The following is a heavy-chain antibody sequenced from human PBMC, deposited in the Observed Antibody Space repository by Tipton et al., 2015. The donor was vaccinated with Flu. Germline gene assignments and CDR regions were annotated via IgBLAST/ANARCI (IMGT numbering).Heavy chain of an antibody. D-gene: IGHD3-22*01. CDR3: AREGDSSGHDAFDI. CDR2: IYTSGST. Sequence: TLFLTCTVSGGSISSGSYYWSWIRQPAGKGLEWIGRIYTSGSTNYNPSLKSRVTISVDTSKNQFSLKLSSVTAADTAVYYCAREGDSSGHDAFDIWGQGTMVTVSS. CDR1: GGSISSGSYY. V-gene: IGHV4-61*02. J-gene: IGHJ3*02.